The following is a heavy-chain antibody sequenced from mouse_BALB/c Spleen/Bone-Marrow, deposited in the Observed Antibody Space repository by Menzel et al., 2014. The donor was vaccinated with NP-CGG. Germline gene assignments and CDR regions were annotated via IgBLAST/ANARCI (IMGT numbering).Heavy chain of an antibody. CDR1: GFTFSDYY. CDR3: ARGGDSLLRLRSVDY. CDR2: ISNGGGST. V-gene: IGHV5-12*02. J-gene: IGHJ4*01. Sequence: EVKLVESGGGLVQPGGSLKLSCATSGFTFSDYYMYWVRQTPEKRLEWVAYISNGGGSTYYPDTVKGRFTISRDNAKNTLYLQMSRLKSEDTAMYYCARGGDSLLRLRSVDYWGQGTSVTVSS. D-gene: IGHD1-2*01.